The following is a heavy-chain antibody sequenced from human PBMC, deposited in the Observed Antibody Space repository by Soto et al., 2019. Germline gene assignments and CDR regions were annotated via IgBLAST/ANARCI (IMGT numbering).Heavy chain of an antibody. CDR1: GGSISSYY. V-gene: IGHV4-59*01. CDR2: IYYSGST. J-gene: IGHJ6*02. D-gene: IGHD6-13*01. CDR3: AGTDSSSQYYYGMDV. Sequence: SETLSLTCTVSGGSISSYYWSWIRRPPGKGLEWIGYIYYSGSTNYNPSLKSRVTISVDTSKNQFSLKLSSVTAADTAVYYCAGTDSSSQYYYGMDVWGQGTTVNVSS.